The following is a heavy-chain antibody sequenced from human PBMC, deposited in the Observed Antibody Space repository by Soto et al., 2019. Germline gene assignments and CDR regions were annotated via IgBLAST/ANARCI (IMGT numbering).Heavy chain of an antibody. D-gene: IGHD3-3*01. CDR2: IIPIFGTA. J-gene: IGHJ5*02. CDR3: ARDYVFWSGYYTGWFDP. CDR1: GGTFSSYA. Sequence: QVQLVQSGAEVKKPGSSVKVSCKASGGTFSSYAISWVRQAPGQGLEWMGGIIPIFGTANYAQKFQGRVTITADESASTAYMELSSLRSEDTAVYYCARDYVFWSGYYTGWFDPWGQGTLVTVSS. V-gene: IGHV1-69*01.